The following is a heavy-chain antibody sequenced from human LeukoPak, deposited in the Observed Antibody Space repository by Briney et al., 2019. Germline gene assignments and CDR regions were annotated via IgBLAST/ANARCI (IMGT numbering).Heavy chain of an antibody. CDR2: ISAYNGNT. V-gene: IGHV1-18*01. CDR3: GRKGGGVVATTPFPYYYYGMDV. CDR1: GYTFTSYG. D-gene: IGHD2-15*01. Sequence: ASVKVSCKASGYTFTSYGISWVRQAPGQGLEWMGWISAYNGNTNYAQKLQGRVTMTTDTSTSTAYMELGRLGADETALYYCGRKGGGVVATTPFPYYYYGMDVWGQGTTVTVSS. J-gene: IGHJ6*02.